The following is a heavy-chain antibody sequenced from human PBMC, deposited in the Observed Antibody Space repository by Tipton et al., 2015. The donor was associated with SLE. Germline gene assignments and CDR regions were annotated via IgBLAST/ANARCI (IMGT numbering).Heavy chain of an antibody. CDR2: ISTDGSDT. D-gene: IGHD3-3*01. CDR1: GFTFTTYW. J-gene: IGHJ4*02. Sequence: GSLRLSCAASGFTFTTYWMHWVRQTPGKGLVWVSGISTDGSDTRYADSVKGRFTISRDNVKNTLYLQMNSLRAEDTAVCYCAREGAYYDFWSGSFDYWGQGTLVTVSS. V-gene: IGHV3-74*01. CDR3: AREGAYYDFWSGSFDY.